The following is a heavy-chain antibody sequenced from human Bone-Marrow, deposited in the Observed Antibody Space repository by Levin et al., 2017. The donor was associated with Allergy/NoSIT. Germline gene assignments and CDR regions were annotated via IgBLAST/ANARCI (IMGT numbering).Heavy chain of an antibody. CDR2: IYWDDDK. Sequence: VSGPTLVKPTQTLTLTCTFSGFSLSPSGVGVGWIRQPPGKALEWLAVIYWDDDKRYSASLKSRLTITKDTSKNQVVLTMTNMDPVDTATYYCAHRGHNYDYVGGTYRPGELDVWGKGTTVTVSS. V-gene: IGHV2-5*02. J-gene: IGHJ6*04. D-gene: IGHD3-16*02. CDR1: GFSLSPSGVG. CDR3: AHRGHNYDYVGGTYRPGELDV.